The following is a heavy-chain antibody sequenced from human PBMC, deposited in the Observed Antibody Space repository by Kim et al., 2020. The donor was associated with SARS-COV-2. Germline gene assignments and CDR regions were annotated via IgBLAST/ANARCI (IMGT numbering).Heavy chain of an antibody. Sequence: GGSLRLSCAASGFTFSSYAMSWVRQAPGKGLEWVSAISGSGGSTYYADSVKGRFTISRDNSKNTLHLQMNSLRAEDTAVYYCARQLLWFGEFQYWGQGTLVTVSS. CDR3: ARQLLWFGEFQY. CDR1: GFTFSSYA. D-gene: IGHD3-10*01. CDR2: ISGSGGST. J-gene: IGHJ4*02. V-gene: IGHV3-23*01.